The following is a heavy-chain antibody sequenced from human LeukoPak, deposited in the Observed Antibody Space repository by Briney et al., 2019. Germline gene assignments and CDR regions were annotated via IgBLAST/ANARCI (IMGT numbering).Heavy chain of an antibody. J-gene: IGHJ4*02. Sequence: GGSLRLSCAASGFTFSSYSMNWVRQAPGKGLVWVSRIASDGSSATYADSVKGRFSISRDNAKNTLYLQMNSLRVEDTAVYYCARGRPHGNDYWGQGTLVTVSS. CDR1: GFTFSSYS. CDR3: ARGRPHGNDY. CDR2: IASDGSSA. V-gene: IGHV3-74*01. D-gene: IGHD4-23*01.